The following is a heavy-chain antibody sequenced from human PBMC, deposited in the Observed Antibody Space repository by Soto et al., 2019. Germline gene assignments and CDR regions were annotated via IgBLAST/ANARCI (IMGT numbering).Heavy chain of an antibody. V-gene: IGHV1-3*01. J-gene: IGHJ4*02. Sequence: ASVKVSCKASGYTFTDSAVKWVRQAPGQRLEWMGWINAGNGDIRYSQSFQGRVTITRDTSATTAYMELGSLRSEDTAVYYCAKGVWSGTPRPYYLDYWGQGTLVTVSS. CDR2: INAGNGDI. CDR3: AKGVWSGTPRPYYLDY. D-gene: IGHD3-3*01. CDR1: GYTFTDSA.